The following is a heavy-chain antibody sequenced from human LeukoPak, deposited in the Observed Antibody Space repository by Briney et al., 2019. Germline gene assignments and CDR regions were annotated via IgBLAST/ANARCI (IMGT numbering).Heavy chain of an antibody. V-gene: IGHV1-18*01. CDR1: GYTFTSYG. CDR2: ISAYNGNT. J-gene: IGHJ5*02. CDR3: ARSGYCSSTSCDWFDP. Sequence: GASVKVPCKASGYTFTSYGISWVRQAPGQGLEWMGWISAYNGNTNYAQKLQGRVTITTDESTSTAYMELSSLRSEDTAVYYCARSGYCSSTSCDWFDPWGQGTLVTVSS. D-gene: IGHD2-2*01.